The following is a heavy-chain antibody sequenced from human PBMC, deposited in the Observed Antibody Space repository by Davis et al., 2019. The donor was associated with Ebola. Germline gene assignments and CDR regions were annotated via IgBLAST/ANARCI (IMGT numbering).Heavy chain of an antibody. Sequence: GESLKISCAASGFAFSSYELNWVRQAPGKGLEWLSYIDGTGNTIYYAESVGGRFTISRDHGKNSLYMQINSLRVEDTAVYYCARETAHCGGDCYDSWGQGTLVTVSS. CDR2: IDGTGNTI. CDR3: ARETAHCGGDCYDS. CDR1: GFAFSSYE. V-gene: IGHV3-48*03. D-gene: IGHD2-21*01. J-gene: IGHJ5*01.